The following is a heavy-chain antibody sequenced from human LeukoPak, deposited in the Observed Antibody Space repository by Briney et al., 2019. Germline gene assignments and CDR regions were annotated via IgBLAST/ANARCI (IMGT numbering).Heavy chain of an antibody. CDR1: GFSFRDYE. V-gene: IGHV3-48*03. CDR2: ISITSNTI. J-gene: IGHJ5*01. Sequence: GGTLRLSCAASGFSFRDYEMNWVRQAPGKGLEWVSYISITSNTIHYADSVKGRFTISRDNTKNSLHLQMTRLRADDTAVYYCARGALDAYDSWGQGTPVTVSS. D-gene: IGHD5-24*01. CDR3: ARGALDAYDS.